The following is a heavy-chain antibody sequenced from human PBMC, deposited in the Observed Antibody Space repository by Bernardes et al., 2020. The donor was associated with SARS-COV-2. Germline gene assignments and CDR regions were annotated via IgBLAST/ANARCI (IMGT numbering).Heavy chain of an antibody. CDR2: IYYSGST. CDR1: GGSISSSSYY. V-gene: IGHV4-39*01. J-gene: IGHJ2*01. Sequence: SETLSLTCTVSGGSISSSSYYWGWIRQPTGKGLEWIGSIYYSGSTYYNPSLKSRVTISVDTSKNQFSLKLSSVTAADTAVYYCARRSLVTMIVVSTPEAFDLWGRGTLVTVSS. CDR3: ARRSLVTMIVVSTPEAFDL. D-gene: IGHD3-22*01.